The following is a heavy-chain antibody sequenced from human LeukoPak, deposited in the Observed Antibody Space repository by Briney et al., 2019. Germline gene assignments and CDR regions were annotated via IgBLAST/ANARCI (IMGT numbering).Heavy chain of an antibody. CDR3: AKDRYSSSFSGDY. D-gene: IGHD6-6*01. CDR2: ISGSGGST. Sequence: GGPLRLSCAASGFTFSSYAMSWVRQAPGKGLEWVSAISGSGGSTYYADSVKGRFTISRDNFKNTLYLQMNSLRAEDTAVYYYAKDRYSSSFSGDYWGQGTLVTVSS. J-gene: IGHJ4*02. CDR1: GFTFSSYA. V-gene: IGHV3-23*01.